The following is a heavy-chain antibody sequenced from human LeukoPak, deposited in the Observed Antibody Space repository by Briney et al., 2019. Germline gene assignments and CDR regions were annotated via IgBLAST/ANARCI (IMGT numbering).Heavy chain of an antibody. V-gene: IGHV1-46*01. Sequence: GASVKVSCKASGYTFTSYYMHWVRQAPGQGLEWMGIINPSGGSTSYAQKFQGRVTMTRDMSTSTVYMELGSLRSEDTAVYYCARGPGDYYDSSGYPLFYFDYWGQGTLVTVSS. CDR1: GYTFTSYY. CDR2: INPSGGST. D-gene: IGHD3-22*01. CDR3: ARGPGDYYDSSGYPLFYFDY. J-gene: IGHJ4*02.